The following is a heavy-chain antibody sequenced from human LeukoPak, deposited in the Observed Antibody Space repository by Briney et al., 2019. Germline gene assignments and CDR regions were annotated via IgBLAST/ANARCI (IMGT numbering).Heavy chain of an antibody. D-gene: IGHD6-13*01. Sequence: PSETLSLTCTVSGGSISSYYWSWIRQPPGKGLEWIGYVYYSGSTNYNPSLKSRVTISVDTSKNQFSLKLSSVTAADTAVYYCARLSLDSSSWTVDYWGQGTLVTVSS. CDR1: GGSISSYY. CDR3: ARLSLDSSSWTVDY. J-gene: IGHJ4*02. V-gene: IGHV4-59*08. CDR2: VYYSGST.